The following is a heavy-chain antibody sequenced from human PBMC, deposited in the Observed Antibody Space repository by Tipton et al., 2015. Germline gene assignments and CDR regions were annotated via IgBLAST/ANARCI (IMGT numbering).Heavy chain of an antibody. V-gene: IGHV4-30-4*01. CDR3: AGVKRGYDYVWGSYRPEYFQH. J-gene: IGHJ1*01. CDR2: IYYSGTT. CDR1: GGSISSGDYY. Sequence: TLSLTCTVSGGSISSGDYYWSWIRQPPGKGPEWIGHIYYSGTTYYNPSLKSRVTITVDTSKNQFSLKLSSVTAADTAVYYCAGVKRGYDYVWGSYRPEYFQHWGQGTLVTVSS. D-gene: IGHD3-16*02.